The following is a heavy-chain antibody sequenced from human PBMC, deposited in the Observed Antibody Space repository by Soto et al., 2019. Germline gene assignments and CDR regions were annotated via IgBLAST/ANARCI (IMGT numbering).Heavy chain of an antibody. D-gene: IGHD6-19*01. V-gene: IGHV4-34*01. Sequence: SETLSLTCASYGGSFSSYYLSWIRQPPGKGLEWIGEINHSGSTNYNPALKSRVTISVDTFKHQFTQKLSSVTAADTAVYCCAGTRIVVAGTPSDETTNGRYFGMDVWGQGTTDTVSS. CDR1: GGSFSSYY. CDR3: AGTRIVVAGTPSDETTNGRYFGMDV. J-gene: IGHJ6*02. CDR2: INHSGST.